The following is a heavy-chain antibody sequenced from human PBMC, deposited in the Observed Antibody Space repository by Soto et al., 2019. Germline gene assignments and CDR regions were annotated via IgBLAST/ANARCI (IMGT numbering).Heavy chain of an antibody. D-gene: IGHD2-15*01. J-gene: IGHJ4*02. CDR2: IYPGDSDT. Sequence: PGESLKISCKGSGYRFTSYWIGWVRQMPGKGPEWMGIIYPGDSDTRYSPSFQGQVTISADKSTSTAYPQWSSLKASDTAMYYCARHSDFVVVVAAIDYWGQGTLVTVS. V-gene: IGHV5-51*01. CDR3: ARHSDFVVVVAAIDY. CDR1: GYRFTSYW.